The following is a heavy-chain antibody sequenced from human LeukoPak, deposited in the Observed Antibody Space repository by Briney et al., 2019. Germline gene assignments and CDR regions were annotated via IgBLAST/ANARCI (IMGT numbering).Heavy chain of an antibody. V-gene: IGHV4-59*08. Sequence: SETLSLTCTVSGGSIRSYYWSWIRQPPGKGLEWIAYIYSSGSTNYNPSLESQITISVDTSKNQFSLKLSSVTAADTAVYFCARSRIGGSGPPYYWGQGTLVTVSS. CDR3: ARSRIGGSGPPYY. CDR2: IYSSGST. J-gene: IGHJ4*02. CDR1: GGSIRSYY. D-gene: IGHD3-10*01.